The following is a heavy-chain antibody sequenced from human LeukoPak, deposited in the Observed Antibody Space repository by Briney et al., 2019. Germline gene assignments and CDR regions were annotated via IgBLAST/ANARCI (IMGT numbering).Heavy chain of an antibody. V-gene: IGHV1-2*02. CDR2: INPNSGGT. D-gene: IGHD6-6*01. CDR1: GYTFTGYY. Sequence: ASVRVSCTASGYTFTGYYMHWVRQAPGQGLEWMGWINPNSGGTNYAQKFQGRVTMTRDTSISTAYMELSRLRSDDTAVYYCARVDSSSAVIDYWGQGTLVTVSS. CDR3: ARVDSSSAVIDY. J-gene: IGHJ4*02.